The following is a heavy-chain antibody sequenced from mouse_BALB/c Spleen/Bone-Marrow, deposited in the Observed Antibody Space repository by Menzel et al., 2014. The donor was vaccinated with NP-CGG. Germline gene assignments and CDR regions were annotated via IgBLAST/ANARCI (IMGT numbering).Heavy chain of an antibody. D-gene: IGHD2-4*01. J-gene: IGHJ1*01. CDR1: GYTFTSYW. V-gene: IGHV1S41*01. CDR2: FAPGSGNT. CDR3: ARARSTVITTWYVDV. Sequence: DLVKPGASVKLSCKASGYTFTSYWINWIKQRPGQGLEWIGRFAPGSGNTYYNEMFKGKATLTVDTTSSTAYIQLSSLSSEDSAVYFGARARSTVITTWYVDVWGAGTTVTVSS.